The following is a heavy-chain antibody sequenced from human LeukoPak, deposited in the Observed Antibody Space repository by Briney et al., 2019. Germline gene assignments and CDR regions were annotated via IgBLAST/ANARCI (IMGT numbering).Heavy chain of an antibody. V-gene: IGHV3-30*02. CDR3: AKVKLRPGGSFDY. CDR1: GFTFSSYG. D-gene: IGHD1-26*01. CDR2: IRYDGSNK. J-gene: IGHJ4*02. Sequence: GGSLRLSCAASGFTFSSYGMHWVRQAPGKGLEWVAFIRYDGSNKYYADSVKGRFTISRDNSKNTLYLQMNSLRAEDTAVYYCAKVKLRPGGSFDYWGQGTLVTVST.